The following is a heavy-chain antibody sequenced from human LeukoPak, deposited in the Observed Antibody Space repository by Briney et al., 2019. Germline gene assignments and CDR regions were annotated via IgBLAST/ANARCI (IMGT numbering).Heavy chain of an antibody. CDR1: GGSFSGYY. Sequence: SETLSLTCAVYGGSFSGYYWSWIRQPPGKGLEWIGEINHSGSTNYNPSLKSRVTISVDTSKNQFSLKLSSVTAADTAVYYCARGGGYDPIDYWGQGTLVTVSS. D-gene: IGHD5-12*01. CDR2: INHSGST. CDR3: ARGGGYDPIDY. J-gene: IGHJ4*02. V-gene: IGHV4-34*01.